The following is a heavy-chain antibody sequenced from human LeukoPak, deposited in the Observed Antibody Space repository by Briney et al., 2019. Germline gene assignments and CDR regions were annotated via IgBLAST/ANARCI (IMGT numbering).Heavy chain of an antibody. J-gene: IGHJ5*02. CDR2: IYTSGST. D-gene: IGHD1-14*01. CDR1: GGSISSGSYY. CDR3: ARGYNRWFDP. V-gene: IGHV4-61*02. Sequence: PSETLSLTCTVSGGSISSGSYYWSWIRQPAGEGLEWIVRIYTSGSTNYNPSRKGRVTIAVDRSKNQFSLKLSSVTAADTAVYYCARGYNRWFDPWGQGTLVTVSS.